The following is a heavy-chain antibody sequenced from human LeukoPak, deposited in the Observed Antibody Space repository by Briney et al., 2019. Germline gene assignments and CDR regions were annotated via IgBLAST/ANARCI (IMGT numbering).Heavy chain of an antibody. V-gene: IGHV3-48*01. CDR3: VRDTDTVTTILDY. Sequence: EPGGSLRLSCAASGFTLSNYHMNWVRQAPGKGLEWVSYISARSNAIYYADSVKGRFTISRDNAKNSLYLQMSSLRAEDTAVYYCVRDTDTVTTILDYWGQGTLVTVSS. CDR2: ISARSNAI. D-gene: IGHD4-17*01. J-gene: IGHJ4*02. CDR1: GFTLSNYH.